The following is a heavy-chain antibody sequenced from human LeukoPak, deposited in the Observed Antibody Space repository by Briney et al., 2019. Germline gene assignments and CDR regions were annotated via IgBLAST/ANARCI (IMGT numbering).Heavy chain of an antibody. D-gene: IGHD4-17*01. J-gene: IGHJ5*02. V-gene: IGHV3-23*01. CDR3: TKDPNGDYVGAFEP. CDR2: ITGGHYPT. Sequence: GGSLRLSCAAPGFSFSSFAMTWVRQAPGKGLEWVSSITGGHYPTYNTDSVKGRFTISRDNSKNTLYLQMNSLRADDTAVYYCTKDPNGDYVGAFEPWGQGTLVPSPQ. CDR1: GFSFSSFA.